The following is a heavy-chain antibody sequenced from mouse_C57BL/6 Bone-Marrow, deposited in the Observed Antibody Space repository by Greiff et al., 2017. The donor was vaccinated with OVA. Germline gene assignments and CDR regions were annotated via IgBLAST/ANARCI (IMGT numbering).Heavy chain of an antibody. V-gene: IGHV2-5*01. D-gene: IGHD1-1*01. CDR2: IWRGGST. CDR3: AKMDYYGSPYAMDY. Sequence: VQLVESGPGLVQPSQSLSITCTVSGFSLTSYGVHWVRQSPGKGLEWLGVIWRGGSTDYNAAFMSRLSITKDNSKSQVFFKMNSLQADDTAIYYCAKMDYYGSPYAMDYWGQGTSVTVSS. CDR1: GFSLTSYG. J-gene: IGHJ4*01.